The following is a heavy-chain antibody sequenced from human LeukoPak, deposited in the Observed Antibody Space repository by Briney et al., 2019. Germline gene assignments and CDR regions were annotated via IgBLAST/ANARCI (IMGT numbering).Heavy chain of an antibody. V-gene: IGHV5-51*01. D-gene: IGHD5-18*01. CDR1: GYNFASYW. CDR2: IYPGDSDT. J-gene: IGHJ4*02. Sequence: PGESLKISCKGSGYNFASYWIGWVRQMPGKGLEWMGIIYPGDSDTRSSPSFQGQVTMSVDKSVNTAYLQWSSLKASHTALYYCARTPGYSFYFDYWGLGTPVTVSS. CDR3: ARTPGYSFYFDY.